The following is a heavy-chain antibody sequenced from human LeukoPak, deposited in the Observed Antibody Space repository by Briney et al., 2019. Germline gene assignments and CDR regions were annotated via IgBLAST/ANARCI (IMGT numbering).Heavy chain of an antibody. Sequence: SETLSFTCTVSGGSISSYYWSWIRRPPGKGLEWIGYIYYSGSTNYNPSLKSRLNISVDTSKNQFSLNLSSVTAADTAVYYCARGGAIAATIYSYWGQGTLVTVSS. D-gene: IGHD5-12*01. CDR3: ARGGAIAATIYSY. V-gene: IGHV4-59*01. J-gene: IGHJ4*02. CDR2: IYYSGST. CDR1: GGSISSYY.